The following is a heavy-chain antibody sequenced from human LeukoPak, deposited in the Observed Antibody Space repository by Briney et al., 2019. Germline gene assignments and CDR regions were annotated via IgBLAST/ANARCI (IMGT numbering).Heavy chain of an antibody. J-gene: IGHJ5*02. CDR1: GFTFSSYS. V-gene: IGHV3-21*01. Sequence: GGPLRLSCAASGFTFSSYSMNWLPQAPGKGLEGVSSISSSSSYIYYADSVKGRFTISRDNAKNSLYLQMNSLRAEDTAVYYCVASMVRGVILHWFDPWGQGTLVTVSS. D-gene: IGHD3-10*01. CDR2: ISSSSSYI. CDR3: VASMVRGVILHWFDP.